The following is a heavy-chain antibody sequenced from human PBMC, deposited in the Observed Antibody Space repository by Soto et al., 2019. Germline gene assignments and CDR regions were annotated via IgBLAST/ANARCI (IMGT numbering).Heavy chain of an antibody. CDR3: TRDSHGLGDS. V-gene: IGHV1-3*01. CDR1: GYTFTTYP. J-gene: IGHJ4*02. Sequence: GASVKVSCKASGYTFTTYPMHWVRQAPGQRLEWMGWINAGNGNTKYPQKFQGRVTITRDTSASTAYMELSSLRSEDTAVYYCTRDSHGLGDSWGQGTLVTVPQ. CDR2: INAGNGNT. D-gene: IGHD3-9*01.